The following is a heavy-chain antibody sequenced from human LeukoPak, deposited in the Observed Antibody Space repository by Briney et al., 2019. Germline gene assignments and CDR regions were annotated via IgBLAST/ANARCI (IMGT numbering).Heavy chain of an antibody. CDR1: GFTFSDYY. J-gene: IGHJ6*03. D-gene: IGHD3-22*01. CDR3: ARDPCSGNYGNYYYYYMDV. CDR2: ITSSGTYI. V-gene: IGHV3-21*01. Sequence: GGSLRLSCAASGFTFSDYYMNWVRQAPGRALEWVSSITSSGTYIFYADSVKGRFTISRDNAKNSLYLQMNSLGPEDTAVYYCARDPCSGNYGNYYYYYMDVWGKGTTVTISS.